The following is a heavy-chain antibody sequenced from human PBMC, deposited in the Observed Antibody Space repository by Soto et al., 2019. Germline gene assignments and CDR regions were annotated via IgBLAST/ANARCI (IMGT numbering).Heavy chain of an antibody. CDR1: GFTFGDYA. J-gene: IGHJ6*02. D-gene: IGHD3-10*01. V-gene: IGHV3-9*01. CDR3: AKDRSSGSPYYGMDF. CDR2: FKWNSGDV. Sequence: GGSLRFSCAASGFTFGDYAMHWVRQVPGKGLEWVSGFKWNSGDVGYADSVKGRFTISRDNAKNSLYLQMNSLRPEDTAVYYCAKDRSSGSPYYGMDFWGQGTMVTVSS.